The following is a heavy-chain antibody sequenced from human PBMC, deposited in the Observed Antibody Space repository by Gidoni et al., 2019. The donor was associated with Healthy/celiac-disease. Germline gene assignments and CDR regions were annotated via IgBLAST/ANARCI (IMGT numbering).Heavy chain of an antibody. CDR1: GFPFRSYS. CDR2: ISSSSSYI. CDR3: AREAGIVGAFDAFDI. V-gene: IGHV3-21*01. J-gene: IGHJ3*02. D-gene: IGHD1-26*01. Sequence: EVQLVESGGGLVKPGGSLRLSCAASGFPFRSYSMNWVRQAPGKGLEWVSSISSSSSYIYYADSGKGRFTISRDNAKNSLYLQMNSLRAEDTAVYYCAREAGIVGAFDAFDIWGQGTMVTVSS.